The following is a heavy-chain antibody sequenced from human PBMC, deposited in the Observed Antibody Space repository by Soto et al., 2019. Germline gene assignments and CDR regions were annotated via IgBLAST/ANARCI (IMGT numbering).Heavy chain of an antibody. Sequence: SETLSLTCTVSGVSVGTFFWSWIRQTPGGGLDVIAYTYGGSAHYNPSLQSRISVSTDTSKNQFSLQLKSVTAADTAVYFCARAQGFGDFPRRFDPWGQGTLVTVSS. J-gene: IGHJ5*02. CDR1: GVSVGTFF. CDR3: ARAQGFGDFPRRFDP. CDR2: TYGGSA. V-gene: IGHV4-59*02. D-gene: IGHD3-10*01.